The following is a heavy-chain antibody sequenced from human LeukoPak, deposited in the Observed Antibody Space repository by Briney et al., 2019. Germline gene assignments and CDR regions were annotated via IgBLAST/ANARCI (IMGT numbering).Heavy chain of an antibody. CDR3: ARDRGTNYYYYGMDV. Sequence: ASVKVSCKASGYTFTSYGISWVRQAPGQGLEWMGWISAYNGNTNYAQKLQGRVTMTTDTSTSTAYMELRSLRSDDTAVYYCARDRGTNYYYYGMDVWGQGTTVTVSS. CDR2: ISAYNGNT. J-gene: IGHJ6*02. CDR1: GYTFTSYG. D-gene: IGHD3-10*01. V-gene: IGHV1-18*01.